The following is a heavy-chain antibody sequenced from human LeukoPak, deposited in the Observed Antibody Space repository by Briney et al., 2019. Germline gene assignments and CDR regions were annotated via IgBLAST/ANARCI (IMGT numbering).Heavy chain of an antibody. V-gene: IGHV3-23*01. J-gene: IGHJ6*02. CDR3: AKDDKGSTWYYYGMDV. CDR1: GFTFSSYA. Sequence: PGGSLRLSCAASGFTFSSYAMSWVRQAPGKGLEWVSAISGSGGSTYYADSVKGRFTISRDNSKNTLYLQMNSLRAEDTAVYSCAKDDKGSTWYYYGMDVWGQGTTVTVSS. CDR2: ISGSGGST. D-gene: IGHD6-13*01.